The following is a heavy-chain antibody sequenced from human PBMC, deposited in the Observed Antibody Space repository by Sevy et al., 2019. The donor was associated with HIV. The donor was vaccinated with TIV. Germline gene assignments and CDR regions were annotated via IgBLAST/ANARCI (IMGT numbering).Heavy chain of an antibody. CDR2: ISAYNGNT. J-gene: IGHJ4*02. CDR3: ARELGGYGSNSSDY. V-gene: IGHV1-18*01. Sequence: ASVKVSCKASGYTFTSYGISWVRQAPGQGLEWMGWISAYNGNTNYAQKLQGRVTMTTDTSTSTAYVELSSMRSDDTAIYYCARELGGYGSNSSDYWGQGTLVTVSS. D-gene: IGHD4-4*01. CDR1: GYTFTSYG.